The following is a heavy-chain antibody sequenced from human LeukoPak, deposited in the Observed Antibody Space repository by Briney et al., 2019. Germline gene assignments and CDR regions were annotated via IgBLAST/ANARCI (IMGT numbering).Heavy chain of an antibody. CDR1: GFTFSSYA. J-gene: IGHJ4*02. D-gene: IGHD6-19*01. V-gene: IGHV3-23*01. CDR2: LSGSGGNT. CDR3: AKELSGGWPFDY. Sequence: GGSLRLSCAASGFTFSSYAMSWVRQAPGKGLEWVSGLSGSGGNTIYADSVKGRFTISRDNSKNTMFLQMNSLRAEDTAVYYCAKELSGGWPFDYWGQGALVTVSS.